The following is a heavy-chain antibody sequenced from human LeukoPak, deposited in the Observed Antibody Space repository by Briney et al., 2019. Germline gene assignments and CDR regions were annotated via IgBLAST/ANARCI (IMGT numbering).Heavy chain of an antibody. CDR3: ARLDRQLLSTLDY. J-gene: IGHJ4*02. CDR2: VNSGNSTA. D-gene: IGHD5-24*01. CDR1: GFTFNTYD. Sequence: PGGSLRLSCAASGFTFNTYDMNWIRQAPGKGLEWISYVNSGNSTAYYADSVKGRFTISRDNAKNSLYLQMNSLRAEDTAVYYCARLDRQLLSTLDYWGQGILVTVSS. V-gene: IGHV3-48*04.